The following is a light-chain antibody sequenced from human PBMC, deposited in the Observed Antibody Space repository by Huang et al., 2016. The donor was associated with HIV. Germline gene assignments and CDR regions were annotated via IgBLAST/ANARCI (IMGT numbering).Light chain of an antibody. Sequence: IQMTQSPASLSASVGDRVTITCRASQAIRSDLGWYQQRVGKAPKLLVSAASHIQSGVPSRFSGSGSGTHVTLTISGLQSEDFATYYCLQTYTYPWTFGQGTKVEI. CDR3: LQTYTYPWT. V-gene: IGKV1-6*01. CDR2: AAS. J-gene: IGKJ1*01. CDR1: QAIRSD.